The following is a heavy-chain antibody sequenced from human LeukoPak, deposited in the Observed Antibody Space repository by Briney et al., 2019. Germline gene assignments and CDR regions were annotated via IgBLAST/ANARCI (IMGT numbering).Heavy chain of an antibody. CDR3: ATQYYDILTGYYFFDY. CDR1: GGSISSSSYY. V-gene: IGHV4-39*01. J-gene: IGHJ4*02. CDR2: IYYSGST. D-gene: IGHD3-9*01. Sequence: PSETLSLTCTVSGGSISSSSYYWGWIRQPPGKGLEWIGSIYYSGSTNYNPSLKSRVTISVDTSKNQFSLKLSSVTAADTAVYYCATQYYDILTGYYFFDYWGQGTLVTVSS.